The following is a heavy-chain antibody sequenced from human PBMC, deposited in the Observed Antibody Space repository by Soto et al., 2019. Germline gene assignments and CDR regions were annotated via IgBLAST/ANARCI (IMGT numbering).Heavy chain of an antibody. V-gene: IGHV4-59*01. J-gene: IGHJ4*02. CDR2: IYYSGST. CDR3: TSLGGYYQYFDY. Sequence: SETLSLTCTVSGGSISSYYWSWIRQPPGKGLEWIGYIYYSGSTNYNPSLKSRVTISLDTSKNQFSLKLSSVTAADTAVYYCTSLGGYYQYFDYWGQGTLVTVSS. D-gene: IGHD3-22*01. CDR1: GGSISSYY.